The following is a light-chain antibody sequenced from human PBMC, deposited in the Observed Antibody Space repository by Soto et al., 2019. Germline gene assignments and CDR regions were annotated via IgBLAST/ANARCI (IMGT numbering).Light chain of an antibody. CDR1: QSVSSK. V-gene: IGKV3-15*01. CDR3: QQYNSYS. J-gene: IGKJ1*01. CDR2: DAS. Sequence: EIVMKQSPGTLSVSTGERVTLSCRASQSVSSKLVWYQRKPGQTPRLLIYDASTRATGMPGRFSGSGSGTEFTLTISSLQPDDFATYYCQQYNSYSFGQGTKVAIK.